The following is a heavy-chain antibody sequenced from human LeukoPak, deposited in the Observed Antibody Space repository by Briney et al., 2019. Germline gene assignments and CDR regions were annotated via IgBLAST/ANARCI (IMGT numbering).Heavy chain of an antibody. J-gene: IGHJ6*02. CDR1: GFTFSSYA. Sequence: PGGSLRLSCAASGFTFSSYAMHWVRQAPGKGLEWVSVIYSGGSTYYADSVKGRFTISRDNSKNTLYLQMNSLRAEDTAVYYCARVDVLHYYYGMDVWGQGTTVTVSS. CDR2: IYSGGST. CDR3: ARVDVLHYYYGMDV. D-gene: IGHD6-6*01. V-gene: IGHV3-53*01.